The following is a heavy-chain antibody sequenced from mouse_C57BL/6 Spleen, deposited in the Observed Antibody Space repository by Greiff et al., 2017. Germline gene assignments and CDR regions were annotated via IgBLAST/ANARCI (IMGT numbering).Heavy chain of an antibody. V-gene: IGHV1-55*01. CDR3: ARGDYYGSSYVWYFDV. Sequence: QVHVKQPGAELVKPGASVKMSCKASGYTFTSYWITWVKQRPGQGLEWIGDIYPGSGSTNYNEKFKSKATLTVDTSSSTAYMQLSSLTSEDSAVYYCARGDYYGSSYVWYFDVWGTGTTVTVSS. J-gene: IGHJ1*03. CDR1: GYTFTSYW. CDR2: IYPGSGST. D-gene: IGHD1-1*01.